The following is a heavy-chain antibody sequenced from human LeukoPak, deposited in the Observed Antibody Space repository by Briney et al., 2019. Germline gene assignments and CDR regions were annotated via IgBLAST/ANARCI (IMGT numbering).Heavy chain of an antibody. CDR2: VYPGDSDT. Sequence: EFLKISCKGSGYTFTNYWVGWVRHMPGKGLGWMGIVYPGDSDTRDSPSMQGQITISADKSNTTAYRQCSSLKASDTAIYYCARHRSGAWNQGMDVWGRGTTVTVSS. CDR3: ARHRSGAWNQGMDV. V-gene: IGHV5-51*01. D-gene: IGHD1-1*01. CDR1: GYTFTNYW. J-gene: IGHJ6*02.